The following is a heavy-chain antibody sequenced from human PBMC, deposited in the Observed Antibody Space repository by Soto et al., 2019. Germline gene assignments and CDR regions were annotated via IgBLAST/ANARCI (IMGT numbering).Heavy chain of an antibody. V-gene: IGHV4-34*01. CDR3: ARGQWLVRPFDY. CDR1: GGSFSGYY. D-gene: IGHD6-19*01. Sequence: QVQLQQWGAGLLKPSETLSLTCAVYGGSFSGYYWSWIRQPPGKGLEWIGEINHSGSTHYNPSLKRRVTISVDTSKKQFSLKLSSVTAADAAVYYCARGQWLVRPFDYWGQGTLVCVSS. CDR2: INHSGST. J-gene: IGHJ4*02.